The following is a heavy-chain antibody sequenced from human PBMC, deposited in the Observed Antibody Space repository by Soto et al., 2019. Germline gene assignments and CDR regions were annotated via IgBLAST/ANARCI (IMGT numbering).Heavy chain of an antibody. CDR2: MNPNSGNT. CDR1: GYTFTSYD. D-gene: IGHD3-16*01. V-gene: IGHV1-8*01. Sequence: ASVKVSCKASGYTFTSYDINWVRQATGQGLEWMGWMNPNSGNTGYAQKFQGRVTMTRNTSINTAYMELSSLRSEDTAVYYCATTYVWVAPLGFDPWGQGTLVTVSS. J-gene: IGHJ5*02. CDR3: ATTYVWVAPLGFDP.